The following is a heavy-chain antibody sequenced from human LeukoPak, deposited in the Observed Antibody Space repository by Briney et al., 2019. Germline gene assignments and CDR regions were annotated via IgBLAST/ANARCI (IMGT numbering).Heavy chain of an antibody. J-gene: IGHJ6*02. V-gene: IGHV3-66*04. CDR1: GFTVSSNY. CDR3: ARRRTRYYYGMDV. Sequence: GGSLRLSCAASGFTVSSNYMSWVRQAPGKGLEWVSVIYSGGSTYYADSVKGRFTISRDNSKTTLSLQMNSLRAEDTAVYYCARRRTRYYYGMDVWGQGTTVTVSS. CDR2: IYSGGST. D-gene: IGHD2-2*01.